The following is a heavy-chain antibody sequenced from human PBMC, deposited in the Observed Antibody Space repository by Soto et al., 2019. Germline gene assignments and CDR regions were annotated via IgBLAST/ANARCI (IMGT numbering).Heavy chain of an antibody. D-gene: IGHD3-3*01. V-gene: IGHV1-2*04. CDR1: GYTFTGYY. CDR2: INPNSGGT. J-gene: IGHJ4*02. CDR3: ARDRGFWSAPGYFDY. Sequence: GASVKVSCKASGYTFTGYYMHWVRQAPGQGLEWMGWINPNSGGTNYAQKFQGWVTMTRDTSISTAYMELSRLRSDDTAVYYCARDRGFWSAPGYFDYWGQGTLVTVSS.